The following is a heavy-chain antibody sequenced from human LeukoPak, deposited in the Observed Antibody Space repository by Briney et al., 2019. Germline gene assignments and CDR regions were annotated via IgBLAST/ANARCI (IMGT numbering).Heavy chain of an antibody. CDR2: ISSSGTTI. V-gene: IGHV3-11*04. Sequence: GGSLRLSCAASGFTFSDYYMSWIRQAPGKGLEWVSYISSSGTTIYYADSVKGRFTISRDNAKNLLYLQMNSLRAEDTAVYYCARVTVTTTVMNFDYWGQGTLVTVSS. J-gene: IGHJ4*02. CDR3: ARVTVTTTVMNFDY. D-gene: IGHD4-11*01. CDR1: GFTFSDYY.